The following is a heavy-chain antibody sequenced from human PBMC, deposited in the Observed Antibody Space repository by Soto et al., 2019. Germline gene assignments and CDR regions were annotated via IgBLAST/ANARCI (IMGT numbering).Heavy chain of an antibody. Sequence: GGSLRLSCAASGFTFSSYSMNWVRQAPGKGLEWVSSISSSSSYIYYADSVKGRFTISRDNAKNSLYLQMNSLRAEDTAVYYCARETRSYSGYFDYWGQGTLVTVSS. D-gene: IGHD2-15*01. V-gene: IGHV3-21*01. CDR3: ARETRSYSGYFDY. CDR1: GFTFSSYS. J-gene: IGHJ4*02. CDR2: ISSSSSYI.